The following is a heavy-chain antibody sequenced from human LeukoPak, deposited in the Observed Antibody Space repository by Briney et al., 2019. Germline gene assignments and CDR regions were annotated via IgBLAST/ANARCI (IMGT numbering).Heavy chain of an antibody. V-gene: IGHV3-33*06. CDR1: GFTFSDYG. D-gene: IGHD3-22*01. Sequence: GKSLRLSCTASGFTFSDYGMHWVRQPPGKGLEWVAIIWYDGSNKTYEDSVKGRFTISRDNSKNTLYLQMNSLRAEDTAVYYCAKVHYYDSSGAYSWGQGTLVTVSS. CDR3: AKVHYYDSSGAYS. CDR2: IWYDGSNK. J-gene: IGHJ4*02.